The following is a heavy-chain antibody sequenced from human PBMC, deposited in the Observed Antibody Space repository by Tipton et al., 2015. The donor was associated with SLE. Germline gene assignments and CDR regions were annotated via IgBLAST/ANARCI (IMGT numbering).Heavy chain of an antibody. J-gene: IGHJ4*02. V-gene: IGHV4-38-2*01. CDR3: ARSSYSSGWYLL. D-gene: IGHD6-19*01. CDR1: GDSIRSDYY. CDR2: IFHSGTT. Sequence: TLSLTCDVSGDSIRSDYYWGWIRQSAGKGLEWIGSIFHSGTTYYNPSLKSRVTISVDTSKNQFSLKLNSVTAADTAVYYCARSSYSSGWYLLWGQGTLVTVSS.